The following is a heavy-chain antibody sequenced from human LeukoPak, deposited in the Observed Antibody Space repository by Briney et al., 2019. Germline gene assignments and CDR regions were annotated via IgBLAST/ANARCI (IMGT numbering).Heavy chain of an antibody. CDR1: GFTFSTYG. V-gene: IGHV3-30*02. CDR3: AKDVGATTPSFDY. Sequence: PGGSLRLSCAASGFTFSTYGMHWVRQAPGKGLEWVAFIRYDGSNKYYADSVKGRFTISRDNSKNTLYLQMNSLRAEDTAVYYCAKDVGATTPSFDYWGQGTLVTVSS. CDR2: IRYDGSNK. J-gene: IGHJ4*02. D-gene: IGHD1-26*01.